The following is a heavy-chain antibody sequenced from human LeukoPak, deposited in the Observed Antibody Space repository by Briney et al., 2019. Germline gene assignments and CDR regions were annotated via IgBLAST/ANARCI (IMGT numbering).Heavy chain of an antibody. Sequence: GSLRLSCAASGFTFSSYSMNWVRQAPGKGLEWVSSISSSSSCIYYADSVKGRFTISRDNAKNSLYLQMNSLRAEDTAVYYCARDEPAIPHYYYGMDVWGQGTTVTVSS. CDR3: ARDEPAIPHYYYGMDV. J-gene: IGHJ6*02. D-gene: IGHD1-14*01. V-gene: IGHV3-21*01. CDR1: GFTFSSYS. CDR2: ISSSSSCI.